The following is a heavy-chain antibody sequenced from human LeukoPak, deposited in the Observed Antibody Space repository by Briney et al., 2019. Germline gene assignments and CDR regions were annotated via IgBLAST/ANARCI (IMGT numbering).Heavy chain of an antibody. V-gene: IGHV3-30*04. CDR1: GFTFSSYA. Sequence: GGSLRLPCAASGFTFSSYAMHWVRQAPGKGLEWVAVISYDGSNKYYADSVKGRFTISRDNSKNTLYLQMNSLRAEDTAVYYCARGDVLLWLPDYWGQGTLVTVSS. CDR2: ISYDGSNK. CDR3: ARGDVLLWLPDY. D-gene: IGHD3-10*01. J-gene: IGHJ4*02.